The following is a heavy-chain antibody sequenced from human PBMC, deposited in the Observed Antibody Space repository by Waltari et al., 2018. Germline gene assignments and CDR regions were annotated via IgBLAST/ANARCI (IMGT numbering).Heavy chain of an antibody. CDR2: IYYSGST. J-gene: IGHJ4*02. CDR3: ARVDRDGYYFDY. D-gene: IGHD3-22*01. Sequence: QVQLQESGPGLVKPSETLSLTCTVSGGSISSYYWSWIRQPPGKGLEWIGYIYYSGSTNYNPSLKSRVTISVDTSKNQFSLKLSSVTAADTAVYYCARVDRDGYYFDYWGQGTLVTVSS. CDR1: GGSISSYY. V-gene: IGHV4-59*01.